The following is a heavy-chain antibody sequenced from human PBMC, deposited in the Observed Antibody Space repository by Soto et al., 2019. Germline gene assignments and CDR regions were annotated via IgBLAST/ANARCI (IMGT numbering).Heavy chain of an antibody. J-gene: IGHJ3*02. CDR2: ISSNGGST. CDR1: VFTFSSYA. D-gene: IGHD3-22*01. V-gene: IGHV3-64D*06. Sequence: GGSLRLSCSASVFTFSSYAMHWIRQAPGKGLEYVSAISSNGGSTYYADSVKGRFTISRDNSKNTLYLQMSSLRAEDTAVYYCVKDSWEYYYDSSGYHTAFDIWGQGTMVTVSS. CDR3: VKDSWEYYYDSSGYHTAFDI.